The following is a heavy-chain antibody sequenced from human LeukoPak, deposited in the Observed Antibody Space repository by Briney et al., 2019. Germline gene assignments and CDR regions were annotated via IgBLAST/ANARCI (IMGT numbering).Heavy chain of an antibody. Sequence: SETLSLTCTVSGASVSSGSYYWSWVRQPPGKGLEWIGFISYRGNTNYNPSLKSRVTISVDTSKNQFSLKLSSVIAADTAVYYCASLYCSRTSCYMDPWGQGTLVTVSS. V-gene: IGHV4-61*01. CDR3: ASLYCSRTSCYMDP. CDR2: ISYRGNT. CDR1: GASVSSGSYY. D-gene: IGHD2-2*02. J-gene: IGHJ5*02.